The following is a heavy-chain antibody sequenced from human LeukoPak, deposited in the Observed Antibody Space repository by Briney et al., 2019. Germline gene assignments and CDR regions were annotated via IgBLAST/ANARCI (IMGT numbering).Heavy chain of an antibody. J-gene: IGHJ5*02. CDR1: GFTVSGNY. CDR2: LYSGGTS. D-gene: IGHD3-22*01. V-gene: IGHV3-53*01. CDR3: AKDPHNYYDSSGYYPNWFDP. Sequence: GGSLRLSCAASGFTVSGNYMNWVRQAPGKGLEWVSVLYSGGTSYYADSVKGRFTISRDNSKNTLYLQMKSLRGEDTAVYYCAKDPHNYYDSSGYYPNWFDPWGQGTLVTVSS.